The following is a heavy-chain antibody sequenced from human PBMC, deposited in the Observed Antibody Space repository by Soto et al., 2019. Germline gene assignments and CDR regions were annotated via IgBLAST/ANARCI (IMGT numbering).Heavy chain of an antibody. CDR3: ARSQMGQPLDV. CDR2: INPSGGST. V-gene: IGHV1-46*01. Sequence: ASVKVSCKASRYTCTNFYIHWLRQAPGQGLEWMGIINPSGGSTTYPQKFQGRVTMTRDTSTSTVHMELITLRSEDTAVYYCARSQMGQPLDVWGPGTTVTVSS. J-gene: IGHJ6*02. CDR1: RYTCTNFY. D-gene: IGHD2-8*01.